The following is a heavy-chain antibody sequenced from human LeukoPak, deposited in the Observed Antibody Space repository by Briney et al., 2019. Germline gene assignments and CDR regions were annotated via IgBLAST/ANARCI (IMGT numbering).Heavy chain of an antibody. J-gene: IGHJ4*02. V-gene: IGHV1-18*01. CDR2: ISAYNGNT. D-gene: IGHD3-10*01. Sequence: GASVKVSCKASGYTFTSYGISWVRQAPGQGLEWMGWISAYNGNTNYAQELQGRVTMTTDTSTSTAYMELRSLRSDDTAVYYCARVTMVRGVIIMVQGVDYWGQGTLVTVSS. CDR1: GYTFTSYG. CDR3: ARVTMVRGVIIMVQGVDY.